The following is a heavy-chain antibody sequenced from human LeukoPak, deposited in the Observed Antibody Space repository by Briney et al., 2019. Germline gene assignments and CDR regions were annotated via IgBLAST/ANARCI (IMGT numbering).Heavy chain of an antibody. V-gene: IGHV4-34*01. D-gene: IGHD6-6*01. CDR1: GGSLSGYY. CDR3: ARRRWSSSSVIGY. J-gene: IGHJ4*01. Sequence: SETLSLTCGVNGGSLSGYYWSWIRQTPTKELECIGEINHSGSTNYNPSLKSRVTISVDTSKNQFSLTLNSMTAADTAVYYCARRRWSSSSVIGYWGRGTRVTVST. CDR2: INHSGST.